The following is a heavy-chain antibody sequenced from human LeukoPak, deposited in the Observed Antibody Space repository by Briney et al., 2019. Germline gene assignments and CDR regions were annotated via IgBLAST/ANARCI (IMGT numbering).Heavy chain of an antibody. CDR3: ARGPRDGYTNN. J-gene: IGHJ4*02. D-gene: IGHD5-24*01. Sequence: SETLSLTCTVSGGSISSYYWSWIRQPPGKGLEWIGYIYYRGSTNYNPSLKSRVTISVDTSKNQFSLKLSSVTAADTAVYYCARGPRDGYTNNWGQGTLVTVSS. CDR2: IYYRGST. V-gene: IGHV4-59*01. CDR1: GGSISSYY.